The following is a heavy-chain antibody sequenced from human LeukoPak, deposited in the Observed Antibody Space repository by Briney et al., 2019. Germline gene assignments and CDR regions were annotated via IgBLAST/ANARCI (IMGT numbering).Heavy chain of an antibody. CDR2: INHSGST. CDR1: GGSISSSNW. J-gene: IGHJ5*02. Sequence: PSGTLSLTCAVSGGSISSSNWWSWVRQPPGKGLEWIGEINHSGSTNYNPSLKSRVTISVDTSKNQFSLKLSSVTAADTAVYYCARGMGKYYDFWSGYRHRNWFDPWGQGTLVTVSS. CDR3: ARGMGKYYDFWSGYRHRNWFDP. V-gene: IGHV4-4*02. D-gene: IGHD3-3*01.